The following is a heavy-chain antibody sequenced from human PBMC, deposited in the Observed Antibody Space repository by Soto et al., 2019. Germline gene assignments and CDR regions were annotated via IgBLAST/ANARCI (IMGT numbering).Heavy chain of an antibody. D-gene: IGHD3-10*01. Sequence: EVQLVESGGGLVQPGGSLRLSCAASGFTFSSDWMSWVRQAPGQGLEWVANIKQDGSEKYYVDSVKGRFTISRDNAKNPLYLEMNSLSAEDTAVYYCARDRAKRVGVIIIALGVDSWGQGTLVAVGS. CDR1: GFTFSSDW. CDR2: IKQDGSEK. J-gene: IGHJ4*02. V-gene: IGHV3-7*01. CDR3: ARDRAKRVGVIIIALGVDS.